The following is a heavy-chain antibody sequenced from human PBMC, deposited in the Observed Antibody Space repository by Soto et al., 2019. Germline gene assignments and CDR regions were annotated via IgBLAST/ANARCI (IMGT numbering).Heavy chain of an antibody. CDR1: GFTFSSYP. D-gene: IGHD6-13*01. CDR2: ISDDGNNK. V-gene: IGHV3-30-3*01. CDR3: ARDGDSSSWGDFDY. Sequence: QVQLVESGGGVVQPGRSLRLSCAASGFTFSSYPMHWVRQAPGKGLEWVGVISDDGNNKFYADSEKGRFTISRDNSKNTLYLQMNSLRAEDTAVYYCARDGDSSSWGDFDYWGQGTLVTVSS. J-gene: IGHJ4*02.